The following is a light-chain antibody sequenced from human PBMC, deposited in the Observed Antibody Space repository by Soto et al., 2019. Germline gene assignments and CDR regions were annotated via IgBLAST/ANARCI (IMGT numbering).Light chain of an antibody. CDR1: DSNIGAGYD. CDR3: QTFDSSLSGFVV. Sequence: QSVLTQPPSVSGAPGQRATISCTGSDSNIGAGYDVHWYQQLPGTAPRLLMYGNNNRPSGVPDRFSGSKSGTSASLAIGGLQAEDEGDYYCQTFDSSLSGFVVFGGGTQLTVL. J-gene: IGLJ3*02. V-gene: IGLV1-40*01. CDR2: GNN.